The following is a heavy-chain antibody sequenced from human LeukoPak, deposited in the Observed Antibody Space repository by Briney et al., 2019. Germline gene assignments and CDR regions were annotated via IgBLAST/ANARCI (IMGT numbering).Heavy chain of an antibody. Sequence: PGGSLRLSCAASGFTFSSYGMHWVRQAPGKGLEWVAVISYDGSNKYYADSVKGRFTISRDNSKNTLYLQMNSLRAEDTAVCYCAKDRGEYCSGGSCYPNFDYWGQGTLVTVSS. CDR1: GFTFSSYG. V-gene: IGHV3-30*18. J-gene: IGHJ4*02. CDR2: ISYDGSNK. D-gene: IGHD2-15*01. CDR3: AKDRGEYCSGGSCYPNFDY.